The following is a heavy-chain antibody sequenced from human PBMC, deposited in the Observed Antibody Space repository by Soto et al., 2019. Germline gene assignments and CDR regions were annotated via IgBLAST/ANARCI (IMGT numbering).Heavy chain of an antibody. V-gene: IGHV3-7*01. CDR2: IKQDGSEK. D-gene: IGHD2-15*01. Sequence: GGSLRLSCAASGFTFSSYWMSWVRQAPGKGLEWVANIKQDGSEKYYVDSVKGRFTISRDNAKNSLYLQMNSLRAEDTAVYYCARDIFDIDCFVEVVAATRVKDYWGQGTLVTVSS. J-gene: IGHJ4*02. CDR3: ARDIFDIDCFVEVVAATRVKDY. CDR1: GFTFSSYW.